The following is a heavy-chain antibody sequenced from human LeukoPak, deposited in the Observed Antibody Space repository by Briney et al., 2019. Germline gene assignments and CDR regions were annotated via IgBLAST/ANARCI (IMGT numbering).Heavy chain of an antibody. Sequence: GASVKVSCKVSGHSLTQLPMHWVRQGTGRGLEWMGGFDPVDGETIHAQKSQGRVTMTEDTSTDTAYMELSSLRSDDTAVYYCAILLEDYAFSTGSAKDYWGQGTLVTVSS. D-gene: IGHD3-3*01. CDR3: AILLEDYAFSTGSAKDY. V-gene: IGHV1-24*01. CDR2: FDPVDGET. CDR1: GHSLTQLP. J-gene: IGHJ4*02.